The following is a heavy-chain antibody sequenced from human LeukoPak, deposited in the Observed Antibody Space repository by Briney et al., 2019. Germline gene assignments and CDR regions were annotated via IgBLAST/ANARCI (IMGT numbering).Heavy chain of an antibody. D-gene: IGHD6-6*01. Sequence: GGSLRLSCAASGFTFSSYGMHWVRQAPGKGLEWVAVISYDGSNKYYADSVKGRFTISRDNSKNTLYLQMNSLRAEDTAVYYCAKSSLSHYYYYGMDVWGQGTTVTVSS. CDR3: AKSSLSHYYYYGMDV. CDR1: GFTFSSYG. J-gene: IGHJ6*02. V-gene: IGHV3-30*18. CDR2: ISYDGSNK.